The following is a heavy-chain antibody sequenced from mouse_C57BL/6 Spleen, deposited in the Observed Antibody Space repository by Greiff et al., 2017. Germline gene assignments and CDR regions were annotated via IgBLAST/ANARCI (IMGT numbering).Heavy chain of an antibody. J-gene: IGHJ4*01. V-gene: IGHV1-62-2*01. Sequence: VQLQESGAELVKPGASVKLSCKASGYTFTEYTIHWVKQRSRQGLEWIGWFYPGSGSIKYNEKFKDKATLTADKSSSTVYMELRRMTSEDAAVYICARHEDTHYYSSSSYAMDYWGQGTSVTVSS. CDR3: ARHEDTHYYSSSSYAMDY. CDR2: FYPGSGSI. CDR1: GYTFTEYT. D-gene: IGHD1-1*01.